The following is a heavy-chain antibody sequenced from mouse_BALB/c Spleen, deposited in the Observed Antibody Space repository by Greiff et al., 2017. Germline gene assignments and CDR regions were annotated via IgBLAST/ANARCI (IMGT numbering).Heavy chain of an antibody. CDR3: ARREVRGTYYAMDY. D-gene: IGHD2-14*01. Sequence: EVQLQQSGPGLVKPSQSLSLTCTVTGYSITSDYAWNWIRQFPGNKLEWMGYISYSGSTSYNPSLKSRISITRDTSKNQFFLQLNSVTTEDTATYYCARREVRGTYYAMDYWGQGTSVTVSS. V-gene: IGHV3-2*02. J-gene: IGHJ4*01. CDR1: GYSITSDYA. CDR2: ISYSGST.